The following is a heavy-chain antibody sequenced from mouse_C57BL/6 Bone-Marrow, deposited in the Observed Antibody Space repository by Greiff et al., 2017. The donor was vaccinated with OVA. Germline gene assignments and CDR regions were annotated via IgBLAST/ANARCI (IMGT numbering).Heavy chain of an antibody. J-gene: IGHJ4*01. Sequence: QVQLQQPGAELVKPGASVKLSCKASGYTFTSYWMHWVKQRPGKGLEWIGMLHPNSGSTNYNEKFKSKATLTVDKSSSTAYLQLSSLTSEDAAVYYCSRLVADAMDYWGQGTSVTVSS. D-gene: IGHD1-1*01. CDR1: GYTFTSYW. CDR3: SRLVADAMDY. V-gene: IGHV1-64*01. CDR2: LHPNSGST.